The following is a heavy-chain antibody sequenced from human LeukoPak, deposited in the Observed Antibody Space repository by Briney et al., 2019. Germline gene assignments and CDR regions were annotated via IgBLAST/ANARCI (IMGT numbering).Heavy chain of an antibody. D-gene: IGHD3-22*01. CDR1: GGTFSSYA. CDR3: ARDTGYYYDSSAVTAAFDI. CDR2: IIPILGIA. V-gene: IGHV1-69*04. J-gene: IGHJ3*02. Sequence: GSSVKVSCKASGGTFSSYAISWVRQAPGQGLEWMGRIIPILGIANYAQKFQGRVTITADKSTSTAYMELSSLRSEDTAVYYCARDTGYYYDSSAVTAAFDIWGQGTMVTVSS.